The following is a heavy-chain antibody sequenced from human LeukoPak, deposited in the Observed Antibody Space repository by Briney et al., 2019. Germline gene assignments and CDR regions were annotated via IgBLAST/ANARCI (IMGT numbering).Heavy chain of an antibody. CDR1: GYTFTGYY. Sequence: ASVKVSCKASGYTFTGYYMHWVRQAPGQGLEWMGWINPNSGGTNYAQKFQGRVTMTRDTSISTAYMELSRLRSDDTAVYYCASRPRIAAAVKSTWSAPWGKGTLVTVSS. J-gene: IGHJ5*02. CDR2: INPNSGGT. CDR3: ASRPRIAAAVKSTWSAP. V-gene: IGHV1-2*02. D-gene: IGHD6-13*01.